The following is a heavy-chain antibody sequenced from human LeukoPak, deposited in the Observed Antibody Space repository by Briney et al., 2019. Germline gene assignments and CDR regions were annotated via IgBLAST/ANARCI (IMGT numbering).Heavy chain of an antibody. V-gene: IGHV4-4*07. CDR3: ARDSGTTGEVKFDP. Sequence: SETLSLTCSVSGDSISNYYWNWIRQPAGKALEWIGRIYVTGSTTYNPSLESRVTMSLDTSKNHFSLKLRSVTAADTAVYYCARDSGTTGEVKFDPWGQGTLVTVSS. CDR2: IYVTGST. CDR1: GDSISNYY. D-gene: IGHD1-7*01. J-gene: IGHJ5*02.